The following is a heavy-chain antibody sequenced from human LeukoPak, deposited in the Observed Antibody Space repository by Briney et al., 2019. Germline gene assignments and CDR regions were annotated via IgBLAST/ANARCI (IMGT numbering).Heavy chain of an antibody. CDR1: GGSISSSSYY. CDR3: ARQVYDLWSGYYLPDDP. V-gene: IGHV4-39*01. D-gene: IGHD3-3*01. CDR2: IYYSGST. Sequence: SETLSLTCTVSGGSISSSSYYWGWIRQPPGKGLEWIGSIYYSGSTYYNPSLKSRVTISVDTSKNQFSLKLSSVTAADTAVYYCARQVYDLWSGYYLPDDPWGQGTLVTVSS. J-gene: IGHJ5*02.